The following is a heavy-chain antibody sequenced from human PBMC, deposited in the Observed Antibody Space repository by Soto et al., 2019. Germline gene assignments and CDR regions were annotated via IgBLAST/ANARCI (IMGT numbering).Heavy chain of an antibody. Sequence: PGGSLRLSCAASGFTFSSYGRHWVRQAPGKGLECVAVISYDGSNKYYADSVKGRFTISRDNSKNTLYLQMNSLRAEDTAVYYCATHSSSSITNAFDIWGQGTMVTVSS. J-gene: IGHJ3*02. V-gene: IGHV3-30*03. CDR2: ISYDGSNK. D-gene: IGHD6-6*01. CDR1: GFTFSSYG. CDR3: ATHSSSSITNAFDI.